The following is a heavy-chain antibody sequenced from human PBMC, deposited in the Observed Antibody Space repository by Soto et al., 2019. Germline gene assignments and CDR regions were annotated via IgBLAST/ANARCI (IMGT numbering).Heavy chain of an antibody. J-gene: IGHJ5*02. CDR1: GYTFINYD. V-gene: IGHV1-8*02. Sequence: ASVKVSCKASGYTFINYDISWVRQATGQGLEWMGWMNPGSGRTGYANKFQGRVTMTRDASTSTAHLELSSLTSEDTAVYYCARMASSGTLNWFDPWGQGTLVTVSS. CDR3: ARMASSGTLNWFDP. CDR2: MNPGSGRT.